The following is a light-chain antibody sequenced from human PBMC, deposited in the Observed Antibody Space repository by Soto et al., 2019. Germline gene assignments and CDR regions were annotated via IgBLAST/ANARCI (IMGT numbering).Light chain of an antibody. J-gene: IGKJ4*01. CDR1: QSVGSN. Sequence: EIVMTQSPATLSVSPGERATLSCRASQSVGSNLAWYQQKPGQAPRLLIYGASTRATGIPARFSGSGSGADFTLTISSLEPEDFTVYYCQQHSNWPLTFGGGTKV. CDR3: QQHSNWPLT. CDR2: GAS. V-gene: IGKV3-15*01.